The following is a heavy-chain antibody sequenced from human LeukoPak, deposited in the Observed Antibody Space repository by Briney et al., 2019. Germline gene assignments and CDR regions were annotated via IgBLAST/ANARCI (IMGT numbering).Heavy chain of an antibody. CDR2: ISGSGGST. D-gene: IGHD6-13*01. CDR1: GFTFSSYA. Sequence: GGSLRLSCAASGFTFSSYAMSWVRQAPGKGLEWGSAISGSGGSTYYADSVKGRFTISRDNAKNSLYLQKNSLRAEDTAVYYCARDYVAAAGMGGYYYYYGMDVWGQGTTVTVSS. J-gene: IGHJ6*02. CDR3: ARDYVAAAGMGGYYYYYGMDV. V-gene: IGHV3-23*01.